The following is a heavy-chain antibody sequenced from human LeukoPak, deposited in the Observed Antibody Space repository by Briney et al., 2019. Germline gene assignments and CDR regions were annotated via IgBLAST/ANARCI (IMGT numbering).Heavy chain of an antibody. J-gene: IGHJ6*03. CDR3: ARGWVTMLTGYMDV. CDR2: INPNSGGT. Sequence: ASVKVSCKASGYTFVSYLIHWVREAPGQGLEWMGWINPNSGGTNYAQKFQGRVTMTRDTSISTAYMELSRLRSDDTAVYYCARGWVTMLTGYMDVWGKGTTVTISS. V-gene: IGHV1-2*02. CDR1: GYTFVSYL. D-gene: IGHD3-10*01.